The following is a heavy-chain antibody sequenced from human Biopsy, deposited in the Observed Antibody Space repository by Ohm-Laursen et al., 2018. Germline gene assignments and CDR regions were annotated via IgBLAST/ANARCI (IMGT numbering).Heavy chain of an antibody. Sequence: GASVKVSCKASGYTFTDYDINWVRQASGQGLEWVGWMTPKTGKTGYTQKLQGRLAMTRDTSTSTAYMELSSLRSDDTAVYFCASQTPRNPDILTGAYHYDMAVWGQGTKVTVSS. D-gene: IGHD3-9*01. CDR2: MTPKTGKT. J-gene: IGHJ6*02. CDR1: GYTFTDYD. V-gene: IGHV1-8*01. CDR3: ASQTPRNPDILTGAYHYDMAV.